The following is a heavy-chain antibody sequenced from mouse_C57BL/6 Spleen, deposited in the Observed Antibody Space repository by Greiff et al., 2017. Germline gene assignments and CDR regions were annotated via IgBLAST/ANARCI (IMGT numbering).Heavy chain of an antibody. Sequence: EVKLVESGGGLMKPGGSLKLSCAASGFTFSDYGMHWVRQAPEKGLEWVAYISSGSSTIYYADTVKGRFTISRDNAKNTLFLQMTSLRSEDTAMYYCANVGYGRYFDVWGTGTTVTVSS. J-gene: IGHJ1*03. D-gene: IGHD2-2*01. CDR1: GFTFSDYG. CDR2: ISSGSSTI. V-gene: IGHV5-17*01. CDR3: ANVGYGRYFDV.